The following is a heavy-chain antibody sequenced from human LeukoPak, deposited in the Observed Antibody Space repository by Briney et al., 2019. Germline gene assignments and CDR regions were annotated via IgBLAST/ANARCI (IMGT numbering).Heavy chain of an antibody. J-gene: IGHJ4*02. Sequence: GGSLRLSCAASGFTFNRYIMNWPRQAPGKGLEWVGNLNLDGSSTYYADSLRGRVIISRDNSKNTLFLQLNSMTPDDTAVYYCARGETGRGDYFDFWGQGTPVAVSS. CDR1: GFTFNRYI. CDR3: ARGETGRGDYFDF. V-gene: IGHV3-23*01. D-gene: IGHD2-15*01. CDR2: LNLDGSST.